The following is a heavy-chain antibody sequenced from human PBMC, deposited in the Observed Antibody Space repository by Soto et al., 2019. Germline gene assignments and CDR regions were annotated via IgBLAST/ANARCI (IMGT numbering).Heavy chain of an antibody. CDR1: GYTFLSYG. CDR2: ISAYNANT. D-gene: IGHD6-6*01. V-gene: IGHV1-18*01. Sequence: QVQLVQSGAEVKKPGASVKVSCKASGYTFLSYGITWVRQAPGQGLEWMGWISAYNANTNYGQKFQDRVSITTDTSSNTAYLEVRSLRSDDTAFYFCARVFRWSSSSWGFDYWGQGTLVTVSS. CDR3: ARVFRWSSSSWGFDY. J-gene: IGHJ4*02.